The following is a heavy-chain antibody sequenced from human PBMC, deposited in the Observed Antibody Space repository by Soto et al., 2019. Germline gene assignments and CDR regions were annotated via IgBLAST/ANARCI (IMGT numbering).Heavy chain of an antibody. Sequence: SVEVSCKASGGTFSSYAISWVRQAPGQGLEWMGGIIPIFGTANYAQKFQGRVTITADESTSTAYMELSSLRSEDTAVYYCARSFVVVPAAMAYWGQGTLVTVSS. D-gene: IGHD2-2*01. CDR1: GGTFSSYA. CDR2: IIPIFGTA. J-gene: IGHJ4*02. V-gene: IGHV1-69*13. CDR3: ARSFVVVPAAMAY.